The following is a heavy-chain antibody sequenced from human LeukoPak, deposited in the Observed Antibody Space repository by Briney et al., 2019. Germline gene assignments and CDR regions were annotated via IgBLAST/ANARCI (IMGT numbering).Heavy chain of an antibody. V-gene: IGHV4-30-4*01. J-gene: IGHJ2*01. Sequence: SETLSLTCTVSGGSISSGDYYWSWIRQPPGKGLEWIGYIYYSGSTYYNPSLKSRVTISVDTSKNQFSLKLSSVTAAGTAVYYCARGLLLYWYFDLWGRGTLVTVSS. CDR2: IYYSGST. CDR1: GGSISSGDYY. CDR3: ARGLLLYWYFDL. D-gene: IGHD2-15*01.